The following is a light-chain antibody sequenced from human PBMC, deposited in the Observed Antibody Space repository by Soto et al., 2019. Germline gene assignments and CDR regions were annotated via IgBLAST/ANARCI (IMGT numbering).Light chain of an antibody. CDR1: SSDVGGYNS. CDR2: EVS. CDR3: SSLATSNPYV. J-gene: IGLJ7*01. Sequence: QSALTQPASVSGSPGQSITISCTGTSSDVGGYNSVSWYQQHPGKVPKLLIYEVSNRPSGVSNRFSGSKSGNTASLTISGLQAEDEADYYCSSLATSNPYVFGSGTQLTVL. V-gene: IGLV2-14*01.